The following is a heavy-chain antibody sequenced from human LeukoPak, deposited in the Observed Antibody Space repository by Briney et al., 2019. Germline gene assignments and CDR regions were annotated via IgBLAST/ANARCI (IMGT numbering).Heavy chain of an antibody. D-gene: IGHD6-19*01. Sequence: SETLSLTCTVSGGSISSYYWSWIRQPPGKGLEWIGYIYYSGSTNYNPSLKSRVTISLDTSQNQFSLKLNSVTAADTAVYYCATVASGWYPDYWGQEALVTVAS. CDR1: GGSISSYY. J-gene: IGHJ4*02. V-gene: IGHV4-59*01. CDR3: ATVASGWYPDY. CDR2: IYYSGST.